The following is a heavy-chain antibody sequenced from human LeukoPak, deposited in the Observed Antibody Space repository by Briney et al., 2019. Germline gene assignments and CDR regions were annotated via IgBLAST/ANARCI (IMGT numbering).Heavy chain of an antibody. CDR3: AREGSYYDFWSGSWFDP. D-gene: IGHD3-3*01. CDR1: GYTFTSYG. Sequence: ASVKVSCKASGYTFTSYGISWVRQAPGQGLEWMGWISAYNGNTNYAQKFQGWVTMTRDTSISTAYMELSRLRSDDTAVYYCAREGSYYDFWSGSWFDPWGQGTLVTVSS. J-gene: IGHJ5*02. V-gene: IGHV1-18*01. CDR2: ISAYNGNT.